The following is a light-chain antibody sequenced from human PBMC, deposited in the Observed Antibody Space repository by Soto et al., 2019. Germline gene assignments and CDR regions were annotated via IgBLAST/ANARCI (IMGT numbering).Light chain of an antibody. CDR3: QQYNNWPRT. V-gene: IGKV3-15*01. Sequence: EIVITQSPANRSVSPGKRGTLSCRASQSVSSNLAWYQQKPGQAPRLLIYGASTRATGIPARSSGSGSGTEFTLTISSLQSEDFAVYYCQQYNNWPRTFGQGTKVDIK. J-gene: IGKJ1*01. CDR1: QSVSSN. CDR2: GAS.